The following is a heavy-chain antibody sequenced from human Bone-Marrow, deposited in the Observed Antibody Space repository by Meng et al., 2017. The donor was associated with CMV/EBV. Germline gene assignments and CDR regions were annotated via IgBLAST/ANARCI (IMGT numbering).Heavy chain of an antibody. D-gene: IGHD2-21*01. Sequence: ESLKISCAASGFTVSSNYMSWVRQAPGKGLEWIWEINYGGSTNYNPSPKSRVTISIDTSKNQFPLKLRYVTAADTAVYYCAVLWRGRVDYWGQGTLVTVSS. CDR2: INYGGST. V-gene: IGHV4-34*08. CDR3: AVLWRGRVDY. CDR1: GFTVSSNY. J-gene: IGHJ4*02.